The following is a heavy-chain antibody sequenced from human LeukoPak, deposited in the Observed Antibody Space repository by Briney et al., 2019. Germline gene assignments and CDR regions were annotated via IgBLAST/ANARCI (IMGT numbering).Heavy chain of an antibody. CDR3: AINKGGYCSSTSCHGRRNWFDP. V-gene: IGHV4-34*01. CDR2: INHSGST. J-gene: IGHJ5*02. Sequence: PSETLSLTCAVYGGSFSGYYWGWIRQPPGKGLEWTGEINHSGSTNYNPSLKSRVSISVDTSKNQCSLKLSSVTAADTAVYYCAINKGGYCSSTSCHGRRNWFDPWGQGTLVTVSS. CDR1: GGSFSGYY. D-gene: IGHD2-2*01.